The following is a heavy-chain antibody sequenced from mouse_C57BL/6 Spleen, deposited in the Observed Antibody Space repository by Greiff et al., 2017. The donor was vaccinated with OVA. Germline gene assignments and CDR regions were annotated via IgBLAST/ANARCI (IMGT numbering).Heavy chain of an antibody. CDR1: GFNIKDYY. V-gene: IGHV14-2*01. CDR2: IDPEDGET. D-gene: IGHD4-1*01. Sequence: EVQRVESGAELVKPGASVKLSCTASGFNIKDYYMHWVKQRTEQGLEWIGRIDPEDGETQSAPKFQGQATITAETSSNTAYLQLSSLTSEDTAVYYCARRALNGDEDYWGQGTTRTVSS. CDR3: ARRALNGDEDY. J-gene: IGHJ2*01.